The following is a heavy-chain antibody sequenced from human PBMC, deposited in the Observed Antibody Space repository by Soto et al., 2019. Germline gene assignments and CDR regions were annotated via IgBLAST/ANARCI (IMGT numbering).Heavy chain of an antibody. V-gene: IGHV4-31*03. CDR1: GGSISSGGYY. Sequence: QVQLQESGPGLVKPSQTLSLTCTVSGGSISSGGYYWSWIRQHPGKGLEWIGYIYYSGSTYYNPSLKSRVTISVDTSKNQFSLKLSSVTAADTAVYYCARVPRPPIFGVVKSQSYYYYMDVWGKGTTVTVSS. CDR3: ARVPRPPIFGVVKSQSYYYYMDV. J-gene: IGHJ6*03. D-gene: IGHD3-3*01. CDR2: IYYSGST.